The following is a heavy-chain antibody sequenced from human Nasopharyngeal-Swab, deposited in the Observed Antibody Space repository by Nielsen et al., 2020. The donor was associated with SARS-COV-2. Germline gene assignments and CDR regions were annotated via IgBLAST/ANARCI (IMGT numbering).Heavy chain of an antibody. CDR1: EFTFSGFA. CDR2: IKSKANSYAT. V-gene: IGHV3-73*01. Sequence: GGSLPLSCAASEFTFSGFAMHWVRQASGKGLEWVGHIKSKANSYATTYAASVKGRFTISRDDSKNTAFLQMNSLETEDTAVYSWTRSGAYSSGWFLGNYWGQGTLVTVSS. CDR3: TRSGAYSSGWFLGNY. J-gene: IGHJ4*02. D-gene: IGHD6-19*01.